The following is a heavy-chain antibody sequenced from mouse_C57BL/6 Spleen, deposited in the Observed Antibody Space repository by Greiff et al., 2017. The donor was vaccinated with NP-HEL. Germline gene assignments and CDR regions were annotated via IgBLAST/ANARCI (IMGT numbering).Heavy chain of an antibody. CDR3: ARSDSSGYHYAMDY. V-gene: IGHV1-50*01. D-gene: IGHD3-2*02. CDR2: IDPSDSYT. Sequence: VQLQQPGAELVKPGASVKLSCKASGYTFTSYWMQWVKQRPGQGLEWIGEIDPSDSYTNYNQKFKGKATLTVDTSSSTAYMQLSSLTSEDSAVYYCARSDSSGYHYAMDYWGQGTSVTVSS. CDR1: GYTFTSYW. J-gene: IGHJ4*01.